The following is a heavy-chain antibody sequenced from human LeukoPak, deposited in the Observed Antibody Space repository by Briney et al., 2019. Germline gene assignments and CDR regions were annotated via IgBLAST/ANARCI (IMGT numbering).Heavy chain of an antibody. V-gene: IGHV4-39*01. D-gene: IGHD6-13*01. CDR3: ARLGRIASAGRGPSDY. CDR2: IYSSGST. J-gene: IGHJ4*02. Sequence: SETLSLTCTVSGGSISRTNYYWGWMRQPPGKGLEWIGSIYSSGSTYYNPSLRSGVTISVDKSKNQFSLKLNSVTAADTAVYYCARLGRIASAGRGPSDYWGQGTLVTVTS. CDR1: GGSISRTNYY.